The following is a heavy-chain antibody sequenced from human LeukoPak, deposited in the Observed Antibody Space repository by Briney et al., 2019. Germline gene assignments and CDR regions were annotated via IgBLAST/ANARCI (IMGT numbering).Heavy chain of an antibody. CDR2: IYHIGST. D-gene: IGHD1-26*01. J-gene: IGHJ5*02. V-gene: IGHV4-4*02. CDR1: GGSISATNW. Sequence: SGTLSLTCAVSGGSISATNWWSWVRQPPGKGLEWIGEIYHIGSTNYNPSLKNRVTIAVDKSENQISLKLTSVTAADTAVYYCAGLGGYYSGPLTWGQGTLVTVSS. CDR3: AGLGGYYSGPLT.